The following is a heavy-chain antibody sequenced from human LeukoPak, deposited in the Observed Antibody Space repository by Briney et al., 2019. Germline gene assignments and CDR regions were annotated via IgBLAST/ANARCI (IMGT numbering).Heavy chain of an antibody. Sequence: ASVKVSCKASGYTVTGYDMHWVRQAPGQGLEWMGGINPNSGGTNYAQKFQGRVTMTRDTSISTAYMELSRLRSDDTAVYYCARGCSGGSCGFDPWGQGTLVTVSS. CDR1: GYTVTGYD. J-gene: IGHJ5*02. CDR3: ARGCSGGSCGFDP. V-gene: IGHV1-2*02. CDR2: INPNSGGT. D-gene: IGHD2-15*01.